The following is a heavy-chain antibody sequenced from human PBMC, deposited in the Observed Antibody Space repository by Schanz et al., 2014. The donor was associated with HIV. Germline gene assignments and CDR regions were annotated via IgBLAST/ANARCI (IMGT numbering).Heavy chain of an antibody. CDR1: GFSFDTFG. CDR2: ISYDGRNK. D-gene: IGHD6-6*01. CDR3: AKGWRGYSISSLVDY. Sequence: QVQLVESGGGVVQPGRSLRLSCAGSGFSFDTFGIHWVRQAPGKGLEWLAVISYDGRNKYQAASVRGRITISRDNSKNTLYLQMNSLRADDTAVYYCAKGWRGYSISSLVDYWGQGSLVTVSS. J-gene: IGHJ4*02. V-gene: IGHV3-30*18.